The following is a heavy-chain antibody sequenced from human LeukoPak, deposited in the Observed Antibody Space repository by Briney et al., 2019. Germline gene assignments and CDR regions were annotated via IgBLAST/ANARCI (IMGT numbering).Heavy chain of an antibody. CDR2: IYYTGST. J-gene: IGHJ4*02. Sequence: SETLSLTCTVSGGSTSSYYWSWIRQPPGKGLEWIGYIYYTGSTNYNPSLKSRVTISVDTSKNQFSLKLSSVTAADTAVYYCARAFSSGWYPYSIGGLWFDYWGQGTLVTVSS. V-gene: IGHV4-59*01. D-gene: IGHD6-19*01. CDR1: GGSTSSYY. CDR3: ARAFSSGWYPYSIGGLWFDY.